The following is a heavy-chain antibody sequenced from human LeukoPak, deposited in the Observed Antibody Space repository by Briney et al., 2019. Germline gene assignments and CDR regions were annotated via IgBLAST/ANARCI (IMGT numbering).Heavy chain of an antibody. Sequence: GGSLRLSCAASGFTFSSHAMHWVRQVPGKGLEYVSAIKSDGVGTYYANSVRDRFTISRDNSKNTLYLQMGSLRAEDTGVYFCARVGSWDAYDVWGQGTMVTVSS. D-gene: IGHD1-26*01. J-gene: IGHJ3*01. CDR2: IKSDGVGT. CDR3: ARVGSWDAYDV. V-gene: IGHV3-64*01. CDR1: GFTFSSHA.